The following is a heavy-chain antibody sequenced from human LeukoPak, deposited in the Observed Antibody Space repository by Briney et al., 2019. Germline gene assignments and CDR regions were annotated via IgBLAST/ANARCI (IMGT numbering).Heavy chain of an antibody. CDR2: ISYDGSNK. Sequence: PGGSLRLSCAASGFTFSSYAMHWVRQAPGKGLEWVAVISYDGSNKYYADSVKGRFTISRDNSKNTLYLQMNSLKAEDTAVYYCARDIGIAVAGTNALGYWGQGTLVTVYS. J-gene: IGHJ4*02. D-gene: IGHD6-19*01. CDR3: ARDIGIAVAGTNALGY. CDR1: GFTFSSYA. V-gene: IGHV3-30*04.